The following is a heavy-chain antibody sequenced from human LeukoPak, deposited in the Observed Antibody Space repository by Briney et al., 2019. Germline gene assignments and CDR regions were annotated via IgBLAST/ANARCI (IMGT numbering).Heavy chain of an antibody. CDR3: ARGTEMAKIAGHYSFDQ. CDR1: GGSISGYY. J-gene: IGHJ4*02. Sequence: PSEALSLTCMVSGGSISGYYWTWRRQPAGGGLEWIGRIYSSGTFYSNPSLESRVTISLDASNNQFSLKLTSVTAADTAVYYCARGTEMAKIAGHYSFDQWGRGTLVSVSS. V-gene: IGHV4-4*07. D-gene: IGHD5-24*01. CDR2: IYSSGTF.